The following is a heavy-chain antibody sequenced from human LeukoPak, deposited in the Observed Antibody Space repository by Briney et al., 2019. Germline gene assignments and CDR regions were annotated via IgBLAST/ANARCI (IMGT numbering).Heavy chain of an antibody. D-gene: IGHD6-6*01. J-gene: IGHJ4*02. CDR1: SGSLGSYY. Sequence: SETLSLTCTVSSGSLGSYYWNWLRQPAGKGLEWIGHIYTSGSTNYSPSLKSRVTMSVDASKNQLSLKLNSVTAADTAFYYCAREYSSSSGKALDYWAREPWSPSPQ. CDR3: AREYSSSSGKALDY. V-gene: IGHV4-4*07. CDR2: IYTSGST.